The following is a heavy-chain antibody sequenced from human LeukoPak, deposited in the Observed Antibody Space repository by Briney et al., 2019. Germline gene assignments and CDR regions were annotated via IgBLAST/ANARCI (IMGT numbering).Heavy chain of an antibody. D-gene: IGHD3-10*01. CDR3: ARGPGGPGMYYFNY. V-gene: IGHV4-59*08. J-gene: IGHJ4*02. CDR2: IYYSGST. CDR1: GGSISSYY. Sequence: IPSETLSLTCTVSGGSISSYYWSWIRQPPGKGLEWIGYIYYSGSTNYNPSLKSRVTISVDTSKNQFSLKLSSVTAADTAVYYCARGPGGPGMYYFNYWGQGTLVTVSS.